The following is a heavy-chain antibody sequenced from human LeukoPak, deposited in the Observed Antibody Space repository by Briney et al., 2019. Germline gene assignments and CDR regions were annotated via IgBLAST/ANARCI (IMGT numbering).Heavy chain of an antibody. D-gene: IGHD6-19*01. CDR1: GYTFSKYW. V-gene: IGHV5-51*01. CDR2: IYPPDSDT. Sequence: GESLKISCKGSGYTFSKYWIGWVRQMPGKGLEWMGIIYPPDSDTRYSPSFQGQVTISTDKSISTAYLQWSSLKASDTAMYYCARSSVAGTLNYFDYWGQGTLVTVSS. CDR3: ARSSVAGTLNYFDY. J-gene: IGHJ4*02.